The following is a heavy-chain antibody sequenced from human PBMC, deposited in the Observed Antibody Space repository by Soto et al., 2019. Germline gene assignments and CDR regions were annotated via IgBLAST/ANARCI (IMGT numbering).Heavy chain of an antibody. CDR3: ATDSPKYCSSTSCFKWGWFDP. D-gene: IGHD2-2*01. J-gene: IGHJ5*02. V-gene: IGHV1-24*01. CDR2: FDPEDGET. Sequence: ASVKVSCKASGGTFSSYAISWVRQAPGQGLEWMGGFDPEDGETIYAQNFQGRVTMTEDPSTDTAYMELSSLRSEDTAVYYCATDSPKYCSSTSCFKWGWFDPWGQGTLVTVSS. CDR1: GGTFSSYA.